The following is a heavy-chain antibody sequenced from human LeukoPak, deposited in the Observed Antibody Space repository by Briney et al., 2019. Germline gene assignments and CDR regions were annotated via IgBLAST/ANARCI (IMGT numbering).Heavy chain of an antibody. J-gene: IGHJ4*02. Sequence: GGSLRLSCAASGFTFSSYGMHWVRQAPGKGLEWVAVISYDGSNKYYADSVKGRFTISRDNSKNTLYLQMNSLRAEDTAVYYCAKAPFTYYYGSGSCIDYWGQGTLVTVSS. CDR3: AKAPFTYYYGSGSCIDY. D-gene: IGHD3-10*01. CDR1: GFTFSSYG. V-gene: IGHV3-30*12. CDR2: ISYDGSNK.